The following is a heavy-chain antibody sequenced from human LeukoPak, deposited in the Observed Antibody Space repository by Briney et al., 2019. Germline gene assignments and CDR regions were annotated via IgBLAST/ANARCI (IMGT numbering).Heavy chain of an antibody. CDR1: GYTFTSYG. CDR3: ARDRADIVVVPAARDYYYYGMDV. J-gene: IGHJ6*02. Sequence: ASVKVSCKASGYTFTSYGISWARQAPGQGLEWMGWISAYNGNTNYAQKLQGRVTMTTDTSTSTAYMELRSLRSDDTAVYYCARDRADIVVVPAARDYYYYGMDVWGQGTTVTVSS. V-gene: IGHV1-18*01. CDR2: ISAYNGNT. D-gene: IGHD2-2*01.